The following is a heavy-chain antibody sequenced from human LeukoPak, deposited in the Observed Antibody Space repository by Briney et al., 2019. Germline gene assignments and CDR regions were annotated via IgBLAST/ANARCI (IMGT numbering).Heavy chain of an antibody. Sequence: GGSLRLSCAASGFTFSDYYMSWIRQAPGKGLEWVSYISSGSTIYYADSVKGRFTISRDNAKNSLYLQMNSLRAEDTAVYYCARAISGYVTPFDYWGQGTLVTVSS. J-gene: IGHJ4*02. CDR2: ISSGSTI. D-gene: IGHD5-12*01. CDR1: GFTFSDYY. V-gene: IGHV3-11*01. CDR3: ARAISGYVTPFDY.